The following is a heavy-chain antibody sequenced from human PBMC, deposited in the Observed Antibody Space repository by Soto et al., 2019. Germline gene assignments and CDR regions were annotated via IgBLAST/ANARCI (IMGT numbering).Heavy chain of an antibody. D-gene: IGHD6-19*01. CDR2: MNPNSGNT. J-gene: IGHJ4*02. CDR3: AREYSSGWSKD. Sequence: QVQLVQSGAEVKKPGASVKVSCKASGYTFTSYDITWGRQATGQGLEWMGWMNPNSGNTGYAQKFQGRVTMTRNTSISTAYIELSRLRSEHTAVYYCAREYSSGWSKDWGQGPLVNVSS. V-gene: IGHV1-8*01. CDR1: GYTFTSYD.